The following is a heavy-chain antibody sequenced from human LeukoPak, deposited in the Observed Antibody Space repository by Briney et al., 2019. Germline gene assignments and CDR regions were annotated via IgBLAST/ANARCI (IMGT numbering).Heavy chain of an antibody. V-gene: IGHV3-49*03. Sequence: PGRSLRLSCTTSGFLFGDYAMSWFRRAPGKGLEWVSFIRGKAYGETTEYAASVKGRFTISRDDPKSIVYLLMDSLKTEDTAVYYCARDGQWLVYDYWGQGTLVTVSS. CDR3: ARDGQWLVYDY. CDR1: GFLFGDYA. D-gene: IGHD6-19*01. CDR2: IRGKAYGETT. J-gene: IGHJ4*02.